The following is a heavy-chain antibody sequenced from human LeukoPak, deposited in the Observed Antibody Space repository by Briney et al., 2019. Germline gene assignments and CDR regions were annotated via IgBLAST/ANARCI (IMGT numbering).Heavy chain of an antibody. D-gene: IGHD5-18*01. V-gene: IGHV3-48*03. CDR3: ARGWRRYTGDY. CDR2: ISSSSGTTI. CDR1: GFTFSSYE. Sequence: PGGSLRLSCAASGFTFSSYEMNWVRQAPGKGLEWVSYISSSSGTTIYYADSVKGRFTISRDNAKNSLYLQMNSLRAEDTAVYYCARGWRRYTGDYWGQGTLVTVSS. J-gene: IGHJ4*02.